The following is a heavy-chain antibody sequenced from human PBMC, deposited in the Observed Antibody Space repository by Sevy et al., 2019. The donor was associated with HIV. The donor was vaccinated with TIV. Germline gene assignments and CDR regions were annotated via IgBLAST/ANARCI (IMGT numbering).Heavy chain of an antibody. Sequence: GGYLRLSCKASGFIFSRYGVHWVRQAPGKGLEWVASIFNDGKTKYYGDGVKGRFTISRNDSKNTLYLQMDSLRAEDTAVYYCARESGSDWYLDYWGQGTLVTVSS. D-gene: IGHD1-26*01. CDR1: GFIFSRYG. V-gene: IGHV3-33*01. CDR3: ARESGSDWYLDY. CDR2: IFNDGKTK. J-gene: IGHJ4*02.